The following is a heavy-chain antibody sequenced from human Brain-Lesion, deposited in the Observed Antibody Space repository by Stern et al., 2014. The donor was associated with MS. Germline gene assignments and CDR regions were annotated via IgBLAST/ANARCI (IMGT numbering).Heavy chain of an antibody. Sequence: QMQLVQSGPGLVKPSQTLSLTCTVSGASISSGTSYWSWIRQPAGGGLEWIGRLHASGATYYNPSLKSRVTISGDTSKHQFSLNLNSVTAADTAVYYCARGHWELLGNNYFDSWGQGTLVTVSS. V-gene: IGHV4-61*02. CDR3: ARGHWELLGNNYFDS. CDR1: GASISSGTSY. J-gene: IGHJ4*02. D-gene: IGHD1-26*01. CDR2: LHASGAT.